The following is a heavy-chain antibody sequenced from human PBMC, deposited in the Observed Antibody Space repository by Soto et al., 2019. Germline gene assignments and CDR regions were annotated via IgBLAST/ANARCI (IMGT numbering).Heavy chain of an antibody. J-gene: IGHJ6*02. CDR3: ARQGFGALHGLVEV. Sequence: QVPLQESGPGLVKPSETLSLSCTVSGGSISNYYWSWFRQTPGKGLGWIGYVHDSWGSNYNPSLKSRVAISLDTSKSQFSLKLTSVTATDTAVYYCARQGFGALHGLVEVWGQGTTVTVSS. CDR1: GGSISNYY. V-gene: IGHV4-59*08. D-gene: IGHD3-10*01. CDR2: VHDSWGS.